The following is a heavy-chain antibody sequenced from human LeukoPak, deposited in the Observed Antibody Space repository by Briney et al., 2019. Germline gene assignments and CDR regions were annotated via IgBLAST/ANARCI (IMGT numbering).Heavy chain of an antibody. D-gene: IGHD3-10*01. CDR2: ISGSGGST. CDR1: GFTFSSYA. CDR3: AKASVMVRGALDY. V-gene: IGHV3-23*01. J-gene: IGHJ4*02. Sequence: GGSLRLSCAASGFTFSSYAMSWVRQAPGKGLEWVSAISGSGGSTYYADSVKGRFTISRDDSKSTLYLQMNSLRAEDTAVYYCAKASVMVRGALDYWGQGTLVTVSS.